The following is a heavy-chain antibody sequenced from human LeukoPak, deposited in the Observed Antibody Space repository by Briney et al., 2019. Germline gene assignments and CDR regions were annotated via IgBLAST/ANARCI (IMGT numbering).Heavy chain of an antibody. CDR2: INHSGST. CDR1: GGSFSGYY. CDR3: ARERHGYYYYYYMDV. V-gene: IGHV4-34*01. Sequence: SETLSLTCAVYGGSFSGYYWSWIRQPPGKGLEWIGEINHSGSTNYNPSLKSRVTISVDTSKNQCSLKLSSVTAADTAVYYCARERHGYYYYYYMDVWGKGTTVTISS. J-gene: IGHJ6*03.